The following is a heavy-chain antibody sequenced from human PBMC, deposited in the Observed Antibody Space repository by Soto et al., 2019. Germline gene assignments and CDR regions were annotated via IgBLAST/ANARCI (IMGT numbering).Heavy chain of an antibody. CDR1: GGSFSGYY. V-gene: IGHV4-34*01. CDR2: INHSGST. D-gene: IGHD3-3*01. J-gene: IGHJ6*02. Sequence: PSETLSLTCAVYGGSFSGYYWSWIRQPPGKGLEWIGEINHSGSTNYNPSLKSRVTISVDTSKNQFSLKLSSVTAADTAVYYCARHYDFWSDPYGMDVWGQGTTVTVSS. CDR3: ARHYDFWSDPYGMDV.